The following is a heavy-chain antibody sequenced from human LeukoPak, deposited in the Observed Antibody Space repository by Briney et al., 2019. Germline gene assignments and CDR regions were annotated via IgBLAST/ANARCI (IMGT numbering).Heavy chain of an antibody. CDR2: ITSSSVTM. J-gene: IGHJ3*02. Sequence: GGSLRLSCAASGFTFSTYSMNWVRQAPGKGLEWVSYITSSSVTMFYADSVKGRFTISRDNAENSMYLQMNNLRAEDTAVYYCARPQFTIFGVVNAFEIWGQGTMVTVSS. D-gene: IGHD3-3*01. V-gene: IGHV3-48*01. CDR3: ARPQFTIFGVVNAFEI. CDR1: GFTFSTYS.